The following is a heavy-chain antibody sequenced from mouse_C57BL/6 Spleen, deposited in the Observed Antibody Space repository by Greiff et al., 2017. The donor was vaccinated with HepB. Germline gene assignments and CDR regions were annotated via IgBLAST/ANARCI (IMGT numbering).Heavy chain of an antibody. Sequence: QVQLQQPGAELVRPGASVKMSCKASGYTFTSYWITWVKQRPGQGLEWIGDIYPGSGSTNYNEKFKSKATLTVDTSSSTAYMQLSSLTSEDSAVYYCARSLTGTYAMDYWGQGTSVTVSS. CDR1: GYTFTSYW. CDR3: ARSLTGTYAMDY. CDR2: IYPGSGST. V-gene: IGHV1-55*01. J-gene: IGHJ4*01. D-gene: IGHD4-1*01.